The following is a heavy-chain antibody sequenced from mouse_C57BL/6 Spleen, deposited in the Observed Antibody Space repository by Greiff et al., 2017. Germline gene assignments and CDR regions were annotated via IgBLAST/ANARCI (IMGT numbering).Heavy chain of an antibody. CDR2: IYPGSGNT. J-gene: IGHJ3*01. CDR3: AREGYSPFAY. D-gene: IGHD2-12*01. Sequence: VQLKESGAELVRPGASVKLSCKASGYTFTDYYINWVKQRPGQGLEWIARIYPGSGNTYYNEKFKGKATLTAEKSSSTAYMQLSSLTSEDSAVYFCAREGYSPFAYWGQGTLVTVSA. CDR1: GYTFTDYY. V-gene: IGHV1-76*01.